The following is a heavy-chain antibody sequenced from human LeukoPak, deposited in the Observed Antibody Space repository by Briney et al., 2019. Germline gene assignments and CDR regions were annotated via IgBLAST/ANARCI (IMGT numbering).Heavy chain of an antibody. CDR2: ISYSGTT. J-gene: IGHJ6*03. Sequence: PSETLSLTCTVSGGSISSRPYYWGWVRQPPGKGLEWIGTISYSGTTYYSPSLKSRVTISLDTSKNQFSLKLSSVTAADTAIYYCARDFSSSSTVYYYYYMDVWGKATTVTVSS. V-gene: IGHV4-39*07. D-gene: IGHD6-6*01. CDR3: ARDFSSSSTVYYYYYMDV. CDR1: GGSISSRPYY.